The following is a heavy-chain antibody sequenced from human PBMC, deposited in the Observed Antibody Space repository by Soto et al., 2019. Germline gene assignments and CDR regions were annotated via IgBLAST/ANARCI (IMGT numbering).Heavy chain of an antibody. CDR1: GGSISSYY. CDR2: IYYSGST. V-gene: IGHV4-59*01. CDR3: ARGRIQLWYTFDY. Sequence: PSETLSLTCTVSGGSISSYYWSWIRQPPGKGLEWIGYIYYSGSTNYNPSLKSRVTISVDTSKNQFSLKLSSVTAADTAVYYCARGRIQLWYTFDYWGHGTLVTVSS. D-gene: IGHD5-18*01. J-gene: IGHJ4*01.